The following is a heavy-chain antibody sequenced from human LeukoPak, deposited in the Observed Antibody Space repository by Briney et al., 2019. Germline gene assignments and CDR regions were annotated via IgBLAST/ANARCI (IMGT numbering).Heavy chain of an antibody. D-gene: IGHD2-2*01. CDR1: GFTFSSYR. CDR3: ARVGLDPVVVPVWYGLYCMDV. CDR2: IWYDGSNT. Sequence: HPGGSLRLSCAASGFTFSSYRMHWLRQAPGKGLEGVAVIWYDGSNTYYADSVKGRFTISRDNSKNTLYLQMNSLRAEDTAVYYCARVGLDPVVVPVWYGLYCMDVWGKGTTVTVSS. J-gene: IGHJ6*03. V-gene: IGHV3-33*08.